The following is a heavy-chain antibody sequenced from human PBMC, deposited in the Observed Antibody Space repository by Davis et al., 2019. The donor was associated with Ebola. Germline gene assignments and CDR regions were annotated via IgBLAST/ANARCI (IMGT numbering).Heavy chain of an antibody. Sequence: GESLKISCAASGFTFSSYSMNWVRQAPGKGLEWVSYISSSSSTIYYADSVKGRFTISRDNAKNSLYLQMNSLRDEDTAVYYCARGRVYYYGSGSYYSWGQGTLVTVSS. D-gene: IGHD3-10*01. CDR2: ISSSSSTI. J-gene: IGHJ4*02. CDR3: ARGRVYYYGSGSYYS. V-gene: IGHV3-48*02. CDR1: GFTFSSYS.